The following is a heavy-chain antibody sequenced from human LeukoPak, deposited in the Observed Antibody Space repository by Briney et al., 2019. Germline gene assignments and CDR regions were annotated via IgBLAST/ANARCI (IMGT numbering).Heavy chain of an antibody. D-gene: IGHD3-22*01. CDR3: ARGLNYDSSGYYFF. CDR1: GYTFTSYD. Sequence: ASVKVSCKASGYTFTSYDINWVRQATGQGLEWMGWMNPNSGNTGYAQKFQGRVTMTRNTSISTAYMELSSLRSENTAVYYCARGLNYDSSGYYFFWGQGTLVTVSS. V-gene: IGHV1-8*01. CDR2: MNPNSGNT. J-gene: IGHJ4*02.